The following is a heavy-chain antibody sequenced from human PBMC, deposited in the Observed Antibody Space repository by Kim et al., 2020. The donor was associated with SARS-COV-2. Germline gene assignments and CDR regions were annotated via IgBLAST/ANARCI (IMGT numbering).Heavy chain of an antibody. CDR1: GFTFSSYW. CDR2: INSDGSST. J-gene: IGHJ6*02. V-gene: IGHV3-74*01. CDR3: ARVAVRYFDWLLARWGMDV. D-gene: IGHD3-9*01. Sequence: GGSLRLSCAASGFTFSSYWMHWVRQAPGKGLVWVSRINSDGSSTSYADSVKGRFTISRDNAKNTLYLQMNSLRAEDTAVYYCARVAVRYFDWLLARWGMDVCGQGTTVTVSS.